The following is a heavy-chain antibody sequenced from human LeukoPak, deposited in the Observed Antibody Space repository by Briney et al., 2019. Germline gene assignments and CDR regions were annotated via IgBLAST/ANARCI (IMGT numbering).Heavy chain of an antibody. J-gene: IGHJ5*02. V-gene: IGHV4-61*05. CDR1: GGSISSSSYY. D-gene: IGHD5-18*01. Sequence: PSETLSLTCTVSGGSISSSSYYWGWIRQPPGKGLEWIGYIYYSGSTNYNPSLKSRVTISVDTSKNQFSLKLSSVTAADTAVYYCARGEGYSYGYSRFDPWGQGTLVTVSS. CDR3: ARGEGYSYGYSRFDP. CDR2: IYYSGST.